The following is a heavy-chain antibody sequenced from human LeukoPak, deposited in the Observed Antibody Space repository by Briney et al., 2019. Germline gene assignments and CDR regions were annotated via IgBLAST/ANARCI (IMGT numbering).Heavy chain of an antibody. CDR3: ARRRDGYNFRPKGFFFDY. D-gene: IGHD5-24*01. CDR2: INHSGST. CDR1: GGSFSGYY. V-gene: IGHV4-34*01. Sequence: SETLSLTCAVYGGSFSGYYWSWIRQPPGKGLEWIGEINHSGSTNYNPSLKSRVTISVDTSKNQFSLKLSSVTAADTAVYYCARRRDGYNFRPKGFFFDYWGQGTLVTVSS. J-gene: IGHJ4*02.